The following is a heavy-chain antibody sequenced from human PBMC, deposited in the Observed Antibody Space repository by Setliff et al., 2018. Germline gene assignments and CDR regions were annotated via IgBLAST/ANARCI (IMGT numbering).Heavy chain of an antibody. J-gene: IGHJ4*02. D-gene: IGHD6-13*01. V-gene: IGHV3-74*01. CDR1: GFTFSSYW. Sequence: SLRLPCAASGFTFSSYWMYWVRQAPGKGLVWVSRINRDGSYTVYAISVEGRFTITSDNAKNTLYLQMNSLGAEDTAVYYCARDSYTSPDYWGQGTLVTVSS. CDR3: ARDSYTSPDY. CDR2: INRDGSYT.